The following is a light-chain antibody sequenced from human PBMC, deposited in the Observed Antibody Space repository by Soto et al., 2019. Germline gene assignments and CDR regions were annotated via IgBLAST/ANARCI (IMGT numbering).Light chain of an antibody. V-gene: IGLV2-14*01. CDR1: NSDVGGYDY. J-gene: IGLJ1*01. CDR2: DVS. Sequence: QSALTQPASVSGSPGQSITISCTGTNSDVGGYDYVSWYQQHPGKAPKLMIYDVSNRPSGVSNRFSGSKSGNTASLTISGVQADDEADSYCSSYTSSSTLFGTGTKLTVL. CDR3: SSYTSSSTL.